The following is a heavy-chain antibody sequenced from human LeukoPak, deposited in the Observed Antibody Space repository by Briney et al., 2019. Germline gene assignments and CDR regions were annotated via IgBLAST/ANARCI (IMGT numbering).Heavy chain of an antibody. V-gene: IGHV1-69*04. D-gene: IGHD1-26*01. CDR1: GGTFSSYA. CDR2: IIPIFGIA. J-gene: IGHJ4*02. CDR3: ARDQGSSGGSPSPFDY. Sequence: GASVKVSCKASGGTFSSYAMSWVRQAPGQGLEWMGRIIPIFGIANYAQKFQGRVTITADKSTSTAYMELSSLRSEDTAVYYCARDQGSSGGSPSPFDYWGQGTLVTVSS.